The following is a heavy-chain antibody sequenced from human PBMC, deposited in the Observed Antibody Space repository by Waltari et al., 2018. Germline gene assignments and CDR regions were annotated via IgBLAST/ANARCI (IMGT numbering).Heavy chain of an antibody. CDR3: AKKSSENAFDI. J-gene: IGHJ3*02. CDR1: GFIFGDYS. V-gene: IGHV3-9*01. D-gene: IGHD3-22*01. CDR2: ISWNSGSI. Sequence: EAQLVESGGGLVQPGRSLRLSCAASGFIFGDYSMHWVRQAPGKGLEWVSGISWNSGSINYADSVKGRFTISRDNAKNSLYLQMNSLRAEDTALYYCAKKSSENAFDIWGQGTMVTVSS.